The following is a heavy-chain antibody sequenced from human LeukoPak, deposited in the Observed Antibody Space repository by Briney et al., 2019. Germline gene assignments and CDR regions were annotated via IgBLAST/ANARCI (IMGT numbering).Heavy chain of an antibody. Sequence: GESLKISCKDSGYIFTSYWIGWVRPMPGKGLEWMGIIYPGDSDTRYSPSFQGQVTISADKSISTAYLQWSSLEASDTAIYYCATSREMATIDFDYWGQGTLVTVSS. CDR3: ATSREMATIDFDY. CDR1: GYIFTSYW. CDR2: IYPGDSDT. J-gene: IGHJ4*02. V-gene: IGHV5-51*01. D-gene: IGHD5-24*01.